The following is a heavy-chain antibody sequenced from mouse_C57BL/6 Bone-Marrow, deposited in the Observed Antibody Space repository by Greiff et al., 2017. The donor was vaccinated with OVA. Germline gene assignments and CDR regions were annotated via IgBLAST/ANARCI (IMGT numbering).Heavy chain of an antibody. V-gene: IGHV1-82*01. D-gene: IGHD1-2*01. CDR2: IYPGDGDT. CDR3: ARLLRPLYYYARDY. J-gene: IGHJ4*01. CDR1: GYAFSSSW. Sequence: VQLQESGPELVKPGASVKISCKASGYAFSSSWMNWVKQRPGTGLEWIGRIYPGDGDTNYNGKFKGKATLTADKSSSTAYMQLSSLTSEYSSVYFWARLLRPLYYYARDYWGQGTAVTVSS.